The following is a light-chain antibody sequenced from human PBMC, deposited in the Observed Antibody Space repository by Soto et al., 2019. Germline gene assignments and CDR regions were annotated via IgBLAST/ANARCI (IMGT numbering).Light chain of an antibody. CDR2: GAS. CDR3: QQYGSSPRT. J-gene: IGKJ5*01. V-gene: IGKV3-20*01. CDR1: QSVDNSN. Sequence: EIVLTQSPGTLSLSPGERATLSCRASQSVDNSNLAWYQQKLGRAPRLLISGASTRATGIPDRFSGSGSETDFTLTNARLEPEDFAVYYCQQYGSSPRTFGQGTRLEI.